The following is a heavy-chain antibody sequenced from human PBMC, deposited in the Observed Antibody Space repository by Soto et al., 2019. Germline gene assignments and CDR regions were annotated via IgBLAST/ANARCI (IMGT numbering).Heavy chain of an antibody. V-gene: IGHV3-21*01. CDR1: GFTFSHYW. CDR3: AREGALKPVSS. J-gene: IGHJ5*02. CDR2: ISGSSIYI. Sequence: GSLRLSCVASGFTFSHYWMHWVRQAPGKGLMWVANISGSSIYIHYADSVRGRFTISRDNAKNSVYLHMDSLRVEDTAVYYCAREGALKPVSSWGQGALVTVSS.